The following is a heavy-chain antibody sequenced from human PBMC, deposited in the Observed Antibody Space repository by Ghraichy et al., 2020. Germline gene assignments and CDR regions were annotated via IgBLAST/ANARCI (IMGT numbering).Heavy chain of an antibody. V-gene: IGHV4-34*01. J-gene: IGHJ5*02. CDR2: INHSGST. Sequence: SETLSLTCAVYGGSFSGYYWSWIRQPPGKGLEWIGEINHSGSTNYNPSLKSRVTISVDTSKNQFSLKLSSVTAADTAVYYCARGRLWWSGNWFDPWGQGTLVTVSS. CDR1: GGSFSGYY. D-gene: IGHD3-3*01. CDR3: ARGRLWWSGNWFDP.